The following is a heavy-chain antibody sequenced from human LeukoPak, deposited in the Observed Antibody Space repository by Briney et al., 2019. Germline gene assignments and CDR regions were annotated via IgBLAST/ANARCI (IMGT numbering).Heavy chain of an antibody. CDR2: IRYDGSNK. CDR3: ARDPGGQWLVGNWFDP. CDR1: RFTFSSYG. Sequence: PGGSLRLSCAASRFTFSSYGMHWVRQAPGKGLEWVAFIRYDGSNKYYADSVKGRFTISRDNSKNTLYLQMNSLRAEDTAVYYCARDPGGQWLVGNWFDPWGQGTLVTVSS. D-gene: IGHD6-19*01. J-gene: IGHJ5*02. V-gene: IGHV3-30*02.